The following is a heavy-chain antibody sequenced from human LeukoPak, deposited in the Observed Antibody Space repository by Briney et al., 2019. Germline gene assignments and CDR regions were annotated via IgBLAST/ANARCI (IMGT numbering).Heavy chain of an antibody. CDR2: MNPNRGNT. J-gene: IGHJ4*02. CDR3: ARGWGGYYYDSSGYYYADY. Sequence: KXXCKASGYTFTSYDINWVRQATGQGLEWMGWMNPNRGNTGYAQKFQGRVTMTRNTSISTAYMELSSLRSEDTAVYYCARGWGGYYYDSSGYYYADYWGQGTLVTVSS. V-gene: IGHV1-8*01. D-gene: IGHD3-22*01. CDR1: GYTFTSYD.